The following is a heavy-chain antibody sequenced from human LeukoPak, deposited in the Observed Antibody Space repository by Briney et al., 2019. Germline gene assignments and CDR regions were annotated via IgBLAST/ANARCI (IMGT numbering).Heavy chain of an antibody. D-gene: IGHD5-12*01. CDR2: IYTSGST. V-gene: IGHV4-61*02. Sequence: SQTLSLTCTVSGGSISSGSYYWSWIRQPAGKGLEWIGRIYTSGSTNYIPSLKSRVTISVDTSKNQFSLKLSSVTAADTAVYYCATARIHSGGYYYYYMDVWGKGTTVTVSS. J-gene: IGHJ6*03. CDR3: ATARIHSGGYYYYYMDV. CDR1: GGSISSGSYY.